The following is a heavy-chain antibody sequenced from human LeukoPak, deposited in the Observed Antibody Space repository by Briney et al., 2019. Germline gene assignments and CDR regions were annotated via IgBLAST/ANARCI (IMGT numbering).Heavy chain of an antibody. V-gene: IGHV4-4*07. J-gene: IGHJ5*02. Sequence: SETLSLTCNVSGGSINNYYWNWIRQPAGKGLEWIGRIYSSGSTNYNPSLKSRVTISVDTSKNQFSLKLSSVTAADTAVYYCARDSGTTGEVKFDPWGQGTLVTVSS. CDR1: GGSINNYY. CDR3: ARDSGTTGEVKFDP. CDR2: IYSSGST. D-gene: IGHD3-10*01.